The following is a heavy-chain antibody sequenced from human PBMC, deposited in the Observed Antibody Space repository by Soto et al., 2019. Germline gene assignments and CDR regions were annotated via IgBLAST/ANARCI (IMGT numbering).Heavy chain of an antibody. CDR1: GGSISSRGYY. V-gene: IGHV4-39*01. CDR2: IYYSGST. J-gene: IGHJ5*02. CDR3: ATSNWSDP. Sequence: QLQLQESGPGLVKPSETLSLTCTVSGGSISSRGYYWGWIRQPPGKGLEWIGTIYYSGSTFYNPAPTRRVTISLYTSKNTSSLTLSSVTAGDTAVYYCATSNWSDPWGQGTLVTVSS.